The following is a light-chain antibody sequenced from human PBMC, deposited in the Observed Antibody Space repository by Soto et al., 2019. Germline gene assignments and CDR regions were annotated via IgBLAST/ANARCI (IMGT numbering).Light chain of an antibody. V-gene: IGKV3-11*01. CDR1: QSFSSY. CDR3: QQRSNWPPVIT. J-gene: IGKJ5*01. CDR2: DAS. Sequence: EIVLTQSPATLSLSPGERATPSCRASQSFSSYLAWYQQKPGQAPRLLIYDASKRATGIPARFSGRGSGTDFTLTIGSLEPEDFAVYYCQQRSNWPPVITFGQGTRLEIK.